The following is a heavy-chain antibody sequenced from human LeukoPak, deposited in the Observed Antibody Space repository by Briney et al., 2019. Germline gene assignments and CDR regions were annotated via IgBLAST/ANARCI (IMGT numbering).Heavy chain of an antibody. Sequence: PSETLSLTCTVSGGSISSYYWSWIRQPPGKGLEWIGYIYYSGSTNYNPSLKSRVTISVDTSKNQFSLKLSSVTAADTAVYYCARGLRPGYCSSTSCRAYYYYGMDVWGQGTTVTVSS. D-gene: IGHD2-2*01. CDR1: GGSISSYY. CDR2: IYYSGST. J-gene: IGHJ6*02. CDR3: ARGLRPGYCSSTSCRAYYYYGMDV. V-gene: IGHV4-59*01.